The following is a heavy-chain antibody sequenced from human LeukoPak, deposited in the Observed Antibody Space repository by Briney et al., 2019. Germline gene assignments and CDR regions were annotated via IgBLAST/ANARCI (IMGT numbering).Heavy chain of an antibody. CDR3: AKDASKEYDILTGDLGYYFDY. J-gene: IGHJ4*02. CDR1: GFTFSSYA. V-gene: IGHV3-23*01. CDR2: ISGSGGST. Sequence: GGSLRLSCAASGFTFSSYAMSWVRQAPGKGLEWVSAISGSGGSTYYADSVKGRFTISKDNSKNTLFLQINSLRAEDTAVYYCAKDASKEYDILTGDLGYYFDYWGQGTLVTVSS. D-gene: IGHD3-9*01.